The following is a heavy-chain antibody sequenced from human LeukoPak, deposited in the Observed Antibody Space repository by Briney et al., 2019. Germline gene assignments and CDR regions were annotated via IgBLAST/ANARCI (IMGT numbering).Heavy chain of an antibody. CDR3: AKVRVAGFLVAFDT. J-gene: IGHJ3*02. CDR2: ISYDGSNK. CDR1: GFTFSSYG. V-gene: IGHV3-30*18. Sequence: GGSLRLSCAASGFTFSSYGMHWVRQAPGKGLEWVAVISYDGSNKYYADSVKGRFTISRDNSKNTLYLQMNSLRAEDTAVYYCAKVRVAGFLVAFDTWGQGTMVTVSS. D-gene: IGHD2/OR15-2a*01.